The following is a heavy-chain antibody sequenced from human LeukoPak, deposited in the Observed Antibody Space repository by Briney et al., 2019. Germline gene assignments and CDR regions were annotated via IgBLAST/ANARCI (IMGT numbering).Heavy chain of an antibody. CDR3: ARAKGNSYSSSWYIIDRKRYYYYYYMDV. CDR2: MNPNSGNT. J-gene: IGHJ6*03. D-gene: IGHD6-13*01. Sequence: GASVKVSCKASGYAFTGYYMHWVRQATGQGLEWMGWMNPNSGNTGYAQKFQGRVTMTRNTSISTAYMELSSLRSEDTAVYYCARAKGNSYSSSWYIIDRKRYYYYYYMDVWGKGTTVTVSS. V-gene: IGHV1-8*02. CDR1: GYAFTGYY.